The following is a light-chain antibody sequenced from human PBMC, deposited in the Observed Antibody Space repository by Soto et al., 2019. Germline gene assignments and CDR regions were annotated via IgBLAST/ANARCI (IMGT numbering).Light chain of an antibody. V-gene: IGKV1-39*01. CDR1: QTIGTS. CDR2: AAS. Sequence: DIQMTQSPSSLSASVGDRVTITCRASQTIGTSLNWYQQKPGEAPKFLIYAASSLQSGVPSRFSGSGSGTDFTLTISSLQPEDFATYFCQQSHSSPPTFGQGTRWIS. J-gene: IGKJ1*01. CDR3: QQSHSSPPT.